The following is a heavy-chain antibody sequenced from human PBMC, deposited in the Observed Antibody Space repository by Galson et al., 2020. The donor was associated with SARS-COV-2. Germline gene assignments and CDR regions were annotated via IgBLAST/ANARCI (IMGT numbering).Heavy chain of an antibody. CDR2: IIPIRDIT. V-gene: IGHV1-69*04. Sequence: SVKVSCKTSGGTFNNFAISWVRQAPGQGPEWMGRIIPIRDITNYARKFQGRVTITADKSTTTAFMEVNSLRSEDTAIYSCAREVGGPTNYFDSWGQGTLVTVSS. J-gene: IGHJ5*01. CDR3: AREVGGPTNYFDS. D-gene: IGHD1-26*01. CDR1: GGTFNNFA.